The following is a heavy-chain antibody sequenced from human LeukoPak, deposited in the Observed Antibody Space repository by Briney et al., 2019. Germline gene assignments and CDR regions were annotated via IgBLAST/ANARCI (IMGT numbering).Heavy chain of an antibody. D-gene: IGHD6-25*01. J-gene: IGHJ5*02. CDR1: GGSISSYF. V-gene: IGHV4-59*01. CDR3: ARDRRLFTAASGKGWLDP. Sequence: SETLSLTCTVSGGSISSYFWSWIRQPPGKGLEWVGYIYYSGSTNYNPSLTSRVTISVDTSKNQFSLKLSSVPAADTAVYYCARDRRLFTAASGKGWLDPWGQGTLVSVSS. CDR2: IYYSGST.